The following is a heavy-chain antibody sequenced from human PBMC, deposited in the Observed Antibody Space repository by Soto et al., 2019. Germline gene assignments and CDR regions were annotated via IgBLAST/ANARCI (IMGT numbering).Heavy chain of an antibody. CDR3: ARAEWDMGLASFQH. Sequence: EVQLVESGGGLVQPGGSLRLSCAASGFTFSSYWMSWVRQAPGKGLEWVANIKQDGSEKYYVDSVKGRFTSSRDNAKNSLYLQMNCLRAEDTAVYYCARAEWDMGLASFQHWGQGTLVTVSS. V-gene: IGHV3-7*01. CDR2: IKQDGSEK. J-gene: IGHJ1*01. CDR1: GFTFSSYW. D-gene: IGHD2-15*01.